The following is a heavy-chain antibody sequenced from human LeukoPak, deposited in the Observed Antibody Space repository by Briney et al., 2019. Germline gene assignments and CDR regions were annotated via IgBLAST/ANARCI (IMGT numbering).Heavy chain of an antibody. CDR1: GFTVSSNY. J-gene: IGHJ4*02. CDR2: IYSGGST. CDR3: AREHDYALDY. V-gene: IGHV3-53*01. D-gene: IGHD4-17*01. Sequence: GGSLRLSCAASGFTVSSNYMSWVRQASAKGLEWVSVIYSGGSTYYADSVKGRFTISRDNSKNTLYLQMNSLRAEDTAVYYCAREHDYALDYWGQGTLVTVSS.